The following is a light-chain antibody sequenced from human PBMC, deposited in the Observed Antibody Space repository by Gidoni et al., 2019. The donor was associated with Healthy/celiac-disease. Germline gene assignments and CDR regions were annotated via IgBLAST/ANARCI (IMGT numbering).Light chain of an antibody. Sequence: DIQMTQSPSSLSASVGDRVTITCRASQSIISYLNWYQQNPGKAPKLLIYAESSLQSGVPSRFSCSGSGTDFTLTISSLQPEDFATYYCQQSYSTSPYTFXXXTKLEIK. CDR1: QSIISY. CDR2: AES. CDR3: QQSYSTSPYT. J-gene: IGKJ2*01. V-gene: IGKV1-39*01.